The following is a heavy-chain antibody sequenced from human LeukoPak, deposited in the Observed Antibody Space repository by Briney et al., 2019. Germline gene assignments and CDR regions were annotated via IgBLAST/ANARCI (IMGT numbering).Heavy chain of an antibody. CDR2: ISSSSSYI. CDR3: ASGNDILTGYLSYMDV. J-gene: IGHJ6*03. CDR1: GFTFSSYA. V-gene: IGHV3-21*01. D-gene: IGHD3-9*01. Sequence: GGSLRLSCAASGFTFSSYAMSWVRQAPGEGLEWVSSISSSSSYIYYADSVKGRFTISRDNAKNSLYLQMNSLRAEDTAVYYCASGNDILTGYLSYMDVWGKGTTVTISS.